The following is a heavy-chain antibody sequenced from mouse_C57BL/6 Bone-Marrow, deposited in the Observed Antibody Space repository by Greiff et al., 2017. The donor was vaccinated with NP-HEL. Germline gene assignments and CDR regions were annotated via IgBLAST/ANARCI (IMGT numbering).Heavy chain of an antibody. V-gene: IGHV1-81*01. CDR3: ARGGPGYFDV. CDR1: GYTFTSYG. CDR2: IYPRSGNT. Sequence: QVQLKESGAELARPGASVKLSCKASGYTFTSYGISWVKQRTGQGLEWIGEIYPRSGNTYYNEKFKGKATLTADKSSSTAYMELRSLTSEDSAVYFCARGGPGYFDVWGTGTTVTVSS. J-gene: IGHJ1*03.